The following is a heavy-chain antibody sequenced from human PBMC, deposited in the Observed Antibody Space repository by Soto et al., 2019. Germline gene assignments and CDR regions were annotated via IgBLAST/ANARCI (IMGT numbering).Heavy chain of an antibody. J-gene: IGHJ6*02. D-gene: IGHD2-15*01. CDR1: GFTFSDHY. V-gene: IGHV3-72*01. CDR2: TRNKANSYTT. Sequence: GGSLRLSCAASGFTFSDHYMDWVRQAPGKGLEWVGRTRNKANSYTTEYAASVKGRFTISRDDSKNSLYLQMNSLKTEDTAVYYCVYCSGGSCYSGMDVWGQGTTVTVSS. CDR3: VYCSGGSCYSGMDV.